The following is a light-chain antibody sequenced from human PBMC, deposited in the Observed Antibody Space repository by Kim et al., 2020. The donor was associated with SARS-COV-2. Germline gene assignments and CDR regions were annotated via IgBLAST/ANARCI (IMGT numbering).Light chain of an antibody. CDR3: KSYTRSPTYF. CDR2: DVT. Sequence: QSALTQPASVSGSPGQSITISCTGTSTDVGSYDYVSWYQHHPDKAPQLIIYDVTYRSSGVSNRFSGSKSGNTASLTISGLQAEDVADYYCKSYTRSPTYFFGSGSQGHRP. CDR1: STDVGSYDY. V-gene: IGLV2-14*03. J-gene: IGLJ1*01.